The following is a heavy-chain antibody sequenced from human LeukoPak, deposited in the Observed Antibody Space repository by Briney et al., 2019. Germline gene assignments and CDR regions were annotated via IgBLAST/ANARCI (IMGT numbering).Heavy chain of an antibody. CDR3: ARGNTVVAATPFYY. Sequence: SETLSLTCAVYGGSFSGYYWSWIRQPPGKGLEWIGEINHSGSTNYNPSLKSRVTISVDTSKNQFSLKLSSVTAADTAVYYCARGNTVVAATPFYYWGQGTLVTVSS. V-gene: IGHV4-34*01. CDR1: GGSFSGYY. J-gene: IGHJ4*02. CDR2: INHSGST. D-gene: IGHD2-15*01.